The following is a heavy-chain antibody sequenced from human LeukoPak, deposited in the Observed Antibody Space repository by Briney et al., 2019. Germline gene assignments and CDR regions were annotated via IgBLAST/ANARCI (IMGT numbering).Heavy chain of an antibody. Sequence: PGRSLRLSCAASGFTFGDYAMGWVRQAPGKGLEWLGFTRSKAYGGTTEYAASVKGRFTISRDDSKSIAYLQMNSLNTEDPAVYYCSRDHDGIIITFAYWGQGTLVTVSS. J-gene: IGHJ4*02. D-gene: IGHD3-22*01. CDR1: GFTFGDYA. CDR3: SRDHDGIIITFAY. V-gene: IGHV3-49*04. CDR2: TRSKAYGGTT.